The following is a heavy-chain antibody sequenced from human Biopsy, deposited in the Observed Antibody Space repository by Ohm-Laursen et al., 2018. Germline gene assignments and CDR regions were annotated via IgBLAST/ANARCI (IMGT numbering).Heavy chain of an antibody. CDR1: GYTFTSYH. CDR3: TRGGYYYDSLAYYYWFDP. CDR2: INAKTGDT. D-gene: IGHD3-22*01. V-gene: IGHV1-2*02. J-gene: IGHJ5*02. Sequence: EASVKVSCKASGYTFTSYHVHWVRQAPGQGLEWMGWINAKTGDTNYAQKFQGGVTMTRDTSISTAYVDLSSLRSDDTAVHYCTRGGYYYDSLAYYYWFDPWGQGTLVTVSS.